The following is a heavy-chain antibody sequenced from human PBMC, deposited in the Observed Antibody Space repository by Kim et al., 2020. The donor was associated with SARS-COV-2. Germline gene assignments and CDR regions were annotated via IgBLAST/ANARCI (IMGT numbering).Heavy chain of an antibody. CDR3: ARGRARIQLWLLTHYGIDV. CDR1: GGSFSGYY. CDR2: INHSGST. Sequence: SETLSLTCAVYGGSFSGYYWSWIRQPPGKGLEWIGEINHSGSTNYNPSLKSRVTISVDTSKNQFSLKLSSVTAADTAVYYCARGRARIQLWLLTHYGIDVWGQGTTVTVSS. D-gene: IGHD5-18*01. J-gene: IGHJ6*02. V-gene: IGHV4-34*01.